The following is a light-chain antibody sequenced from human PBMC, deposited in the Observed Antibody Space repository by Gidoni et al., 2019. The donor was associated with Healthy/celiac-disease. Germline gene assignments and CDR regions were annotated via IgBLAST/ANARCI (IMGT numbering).Light chain of an antibody. CDR3: QQYGSSPWT. CDR1: PLVSSSY. J-gene: IGKJ1*01. Sequence: DIVLTQSTGTLSLSPGVRATLSCRASPLVSSSYLAWYQQKPGQAPRLLIYGASSRATGIPDRFSGSGSGTDFTLTISRLEPEDFAVYYCQQYGSSPWTFGQGTKVEIK. V-gene: IGKV3-20*01. CDR2: GAS.